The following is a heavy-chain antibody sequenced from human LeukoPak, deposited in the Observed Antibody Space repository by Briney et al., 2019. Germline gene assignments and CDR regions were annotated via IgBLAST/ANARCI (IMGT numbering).Heavy chain of an antibody. CDR2: IRDDGSSE. V-gene: IGHV3-30*02. CDR3: ATSDLRLRLGDFPLLWAFHN. Sequence: GGSLRLSCAVSGLTFSIYGMHWVRQAPGKGLEWVTFIRDDGSSEYYADSVKGRFTISRDNSKNTLYLQMSSLRDEDTAVYYCATSDLRLRLGDFPLLWAFHNWGQGTMVIVSS. J-gene: IGHJ3*02. D-gene: IGHD3-16*02. CDR1: GLTFSIYG.